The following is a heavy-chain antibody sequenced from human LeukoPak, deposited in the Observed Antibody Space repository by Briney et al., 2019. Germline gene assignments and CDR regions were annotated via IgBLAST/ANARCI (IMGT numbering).Heavy chain of an antibody. Sequence: GGSLRLSCAASGFTFSSYSINWVRQAPGKGLEWVANMNQDGSGEYYVDSVKGRFTSSRDNAKNSLYLQMNSLRAEDTAVYYCARGRVRRYNWNARGAGAFDIWGQGTMVTVSS. D-gene: IGHD1-1*01. CDR1: GFTFSSYS. J-gene: IGHJ3*02. V-gene: IGHV3-7*01. CDR2: MNQDGSGE. CDR3: ARGRVRRYNWNARGAGAFDI.